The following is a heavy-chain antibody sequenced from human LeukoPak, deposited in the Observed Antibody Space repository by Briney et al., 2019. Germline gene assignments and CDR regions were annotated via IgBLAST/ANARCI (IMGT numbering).Heavy chain of an antibody. Sequence: PGGSLRLSCAASGFTVSSNYMSWVRQAPGKGLEWISVIYSGGTTYYADSVKGRFTISRDNSKNTLYLQMNSLRAKDTAVYYCARSAGYSYGQYWGQGTLVTVSS. CDR2: IYSGGTT. D-gene: IGHD5-18*01. CDR1: GFTVSSNY. J-gene: IGHJ4*02. V-gene: IGHV3-53*01. CDR3: ARSAGYSYGQY.